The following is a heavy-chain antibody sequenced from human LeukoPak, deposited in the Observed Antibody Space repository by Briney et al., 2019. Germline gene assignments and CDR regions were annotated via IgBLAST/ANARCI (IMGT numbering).Heavy chain of an antibody. CDR2: INPNSGGT. CDR1: GYTFTGYY. Sequence: ASVKVSCKASGYTFTGYYMHWVRQAPGQGLEWMGWINPNSGGTNYAQKLQGRVTMTTDTSTSTAYMELRSLRSDDTAVYYCARDLGGRGSLDYWGQGTLVTVSS. J-gene: IGHJ4*02. V-gene: IGHV1-2*02. CDR3: ARDLGGRGSLDY. D-gene: IGHD1-26*01.